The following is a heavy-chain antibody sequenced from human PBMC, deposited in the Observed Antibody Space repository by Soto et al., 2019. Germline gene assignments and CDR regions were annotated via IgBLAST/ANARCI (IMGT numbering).Heavy chain of an antibody. CDR2: MNPNSGNT. CDR3: SRVLRGYTEYCQH. D-gene: IGHD3-22*01. Sequence: QVQLVQSGAEVKKPGASVKVSCKASGYTFTSYDINWVRQATGQGLEWRGWMNPNSGNTGYAQTFQGRHHMTRNTSISTAYMELSSLKSEDKAVYYCSRVLRGYTEYCQHWGQGTLITVS. J-gene: IGHJ1*01. CDR1: GYTFTSYD. V-gene: IGHV1-8*01.